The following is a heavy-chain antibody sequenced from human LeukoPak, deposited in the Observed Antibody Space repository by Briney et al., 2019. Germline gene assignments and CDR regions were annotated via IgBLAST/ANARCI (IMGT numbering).Heavy chain of an antibody. V-gene: IGHV3-23*01. Sequence: GGSLRLSCAASGFTFSSYAMSWVRQAPGKGLEWVSAISGSGGSTYYADSVKGRFTISRDNSKNTLYLQMNSLRAEDTAVYYCAKAPGITMIVVDKTTFDYWGQGTLVTVSS. CDR1: GFTFSSYA. J-gene: IGHJ4*02. CDR3: AKAPGITMIVVDKTTFDY. D-gene: IGHD3-22*01. CDR2: ISGSGGST.